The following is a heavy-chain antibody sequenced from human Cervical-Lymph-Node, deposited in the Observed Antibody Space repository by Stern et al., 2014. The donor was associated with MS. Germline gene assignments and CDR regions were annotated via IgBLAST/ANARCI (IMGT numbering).Heavy chain of an antibody. D-gene: IGHD3-3*01. Sequence: EVQLLAAGGGLVPPGGSLRLSCAVSGFTFNTYGMSWVRQAPGMGLEWISAISDIGDRTYYADSVQGRFTISRDNSKNTLYLQMNSLSAEDTAVYYCVRDPPLDARFLGLDPWGQGTLVTVSS. CDR1: GFTFNTYG. V-gene: IGHV3-23*01. CDR3: VRDPPLDARFLGLDP. CDR2: ISDIGDRT. J-gene: IGHJ5*02.